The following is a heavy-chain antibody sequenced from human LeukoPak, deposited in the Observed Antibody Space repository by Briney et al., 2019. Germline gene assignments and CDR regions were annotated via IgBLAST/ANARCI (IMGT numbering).Heavy chain of an antibody. CDR3: ARRPYYDILTGYYKLYYFDY. V-gene: IGHV4-34*01. D-gene: IGHD3-9*01. CDR1: GGSFSGYY. J-gene: IGHJ4*02. CDR2: INHSGST. Sequence: KPSETLSLTCAVYGGSFSGYYWSWIRQPPGKGLEWIGEINHSGSTNYNPSLKSRVTISVDTSKNQFSLKLSSVTAADTAVYYCARRPYYDILTGYYKLYYFDYWGQGTLVTVSS.